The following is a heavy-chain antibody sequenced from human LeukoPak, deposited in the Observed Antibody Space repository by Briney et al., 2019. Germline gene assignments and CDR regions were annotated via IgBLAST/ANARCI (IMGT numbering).Heavy chain of an antibody. J-gene: IGHJ6*02. CDR2: ISSRSSDT. CDR1: GFTFSSYA. D-gene: IGHD3-10*01. V-gene: IGHV3-21*05. CDR3: ARGSGSYSGGMDV. Sequence: PGGSLRLSCAASGFTFSSYAMSWVRQAPGKGLEWVSHISSRSSDTYYADSVKGRFTISRDNAKNSLYLQMNSLRAEDTAVCYCARGSGSYSGGMDVWGQGTTVTVSS.